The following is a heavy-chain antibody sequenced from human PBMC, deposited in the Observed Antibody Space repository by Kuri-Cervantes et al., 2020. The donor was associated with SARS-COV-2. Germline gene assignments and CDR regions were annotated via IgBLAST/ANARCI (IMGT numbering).Heavy chain of an antibody. CDR1: GFTFSSYA. CDR2: ISGSGGST. Sequence: GESLKISCAASGFTFSSYAMSWVRQAPGKGLEWVSAISGSGGSTYYADSVKGRSTISRDNSKNTLYLQMNSLRAEDTAVYYCAKDPEGYYYDSSGYYHYYYYGMDIWGQGTTVTVSS. V-gene: IGHV3-23*01. CDR3: AKDPEGYYYDSSGYYHYYYYGMDI. J-gene: IGHJ6*02. D-gene: IGHD3-22*01.